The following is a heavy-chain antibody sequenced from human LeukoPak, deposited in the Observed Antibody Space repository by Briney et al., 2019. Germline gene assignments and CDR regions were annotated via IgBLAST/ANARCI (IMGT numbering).Heavy chain of an antibody. J-gene: IGHJ5*02. CDR3: ARGQSNYYDSSGYYYVENWFDP. D-gene: IGHD3-22*01. CDR1: GYTFTSYY. Sequence: ASVKVSCKASGYTFTSYYMHWVRQAPGQGLEWMGIINPSGGSTSYAQTFQGRVTMTRDTSTSTVYMELSSLRSEDTAVYYCARGQSNYYDSSGYYYVENWFDPWGQGTLVTVSS. V-gene: IGHV1-46*01. CDR2: INPSGGST.